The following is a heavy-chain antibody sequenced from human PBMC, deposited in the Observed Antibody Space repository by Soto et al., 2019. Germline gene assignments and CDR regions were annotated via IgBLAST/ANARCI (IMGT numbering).Heavy chain of an antibody. Sequence: EVQLVESGGALVQPGGSLRLSCAASGFTFSTYWMHWVRQAPGKGLLWVSRIKTDGTYATYADSVKGRFTISRDNAKNTLYLHMNSLRVEDAAMYYCAAGGSGYYANWGQGTLVTVSS. V-gene: IGHV3-74*01. CDR1: GFTFSTYW. D-gene: IGHD3-22*01. CDR3: AAGGSGYYAN. J-gene: IGHJ4*02. CDR2: IKTDGTYA.